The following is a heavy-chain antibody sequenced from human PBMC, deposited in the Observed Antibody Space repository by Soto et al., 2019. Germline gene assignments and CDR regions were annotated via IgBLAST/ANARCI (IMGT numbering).Heavy chain of an antibody. CDR2: IYPGDSDT. CDR1: GYSFTSYW. Sequence: PGESQKISCKGSGYSFTSYWLGWVRQMPGKGLEWMGIIYPGDSDTRYSPSFQGQVTISADKSISTAYLQWSSLKASDTAMYYCARPPVYSQGGIDYWGQGTLVTVSS. CDR3: ARPPVYSQGGIDY. D-gene: IGHD5-18*01. J-gene: IGHJ4*02. V-gene: IGHV5-51*01.